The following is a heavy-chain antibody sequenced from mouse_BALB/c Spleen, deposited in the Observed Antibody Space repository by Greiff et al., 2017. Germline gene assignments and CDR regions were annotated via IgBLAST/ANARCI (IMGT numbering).Heavy chain of an antibody. D-gene: IGHD2-1*01. J-gene: IGHJ2*01. CDR2: IYPGDGDT. Sequence: VQLQQSGAELARPGASVKLSCKASGYTFTSYWMQWVKQRPGQGLEWIGAIYPGDGDTRYTQKFKGKATLTVDKSSSTAYMELRSLTSEDTAVYYCARRGGNYRFDYWGQGTTLTVSS. V-gene: IGHV1-87*01. CDR3: ARRGGNYRFDY. CDR1: GYTFTSYW.